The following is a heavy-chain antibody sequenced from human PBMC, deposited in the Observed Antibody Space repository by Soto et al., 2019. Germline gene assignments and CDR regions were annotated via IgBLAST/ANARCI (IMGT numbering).Heavy chain of an antibody. CDR2: ISSSSITI. V-gene: IGHV3-48*02. CDR1: GFTFSSYS. Sequence: GGSLRLSCAASGFTFSSYSMNWVRQAPGKGLEWVSYISSSSITIYYADSVKGRFTISRDNAKNSLYLQMNSLRDEDTAVYYCARPSSGSYMTGPFGWGQGTLVTVSS. J-gene: IGHJ4*02. CDR3: ARPSSGSYMTGPFG. D-gene: IGHD1-26*01.